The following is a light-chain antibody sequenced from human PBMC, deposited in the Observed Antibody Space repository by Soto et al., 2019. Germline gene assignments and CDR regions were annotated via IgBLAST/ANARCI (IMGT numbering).Light chain of an antibody. Sequence: EIVLTQSPATLSLSPGERATLSCRASQSVSSYLAWYQQKPGQAPRLLIYDASNSATGIPARFSGSRSGTAITLTISSLEPEDFAVYYCQQRSNWPFFGQGTRLESK. V-gene: IGKV3-11*01. CDR1: QSVSSY. CDR3: QQRSNWPF. J-gene: IGKJ5*01. CDR2: DAS.